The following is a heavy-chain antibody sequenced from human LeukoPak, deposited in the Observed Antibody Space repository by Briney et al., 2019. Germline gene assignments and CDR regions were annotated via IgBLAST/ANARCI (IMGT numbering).Heavy chain of an antibody. CDR1: GFTFSNYA. D-gene: IGHD6-19*01. J-gene: IGHJ4*02. V-gene: IGHV3-64*02. CDR2: ISTDGSRI. CDR3: TRGVAISTSGWYDTFDY. Sequence: GGSLRLSCAASGFTFSNYAMYWVRQAPGKGLEYVSVISTDGSRIYYADSVKGRFTISRDNSKNTLYLQMGSLRAEDMAVYYCTRGVAISTSGWYDTFDYWDQGALVTVSS.